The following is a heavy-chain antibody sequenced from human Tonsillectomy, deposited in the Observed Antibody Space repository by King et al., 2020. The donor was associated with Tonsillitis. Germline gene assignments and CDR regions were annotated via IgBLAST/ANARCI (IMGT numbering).Heavy chain of an antibody. V-gene: IGHV1-18*01. CDR3: ARDSRNMVALSHYYGMDV. D-gene: IGHD5-12*01. CDR2: INTYNGDT. J-gene: IGHJ6*02. CDR1: GYTFNSYG. Sequence: QLVQSGAEVKKPGASVKVSCKASGYTFNSYGISWVRQAPGQGLEWMGWINTYNGDTKYAQKLQGRVTMTTDTSTSTAYLELRSLRSDDTAVYYCARDSRNMVALSHYYGMDVWGQGTTVTVSS.